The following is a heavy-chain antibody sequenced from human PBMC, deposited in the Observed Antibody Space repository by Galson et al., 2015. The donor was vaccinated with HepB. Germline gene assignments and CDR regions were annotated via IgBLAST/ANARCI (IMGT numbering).Heavy chain of an antibody. J-gene: IGHJ4*02. CDR1: GFTVSSNY. Sequence: SLRLSCAASGFTVSSNYMSWVRQAPGKGLEWVSVVYAGGTTYYADSVKGRFTISRDIAKNTLSLEINTVRLEDTAFYYCARGPLRYLDYWGQGTPVTVSS. CDR2: VYAGGTT. D-gene: IGHD5/OR15-5a*01. CDR3: ARGPLRYLDY. V-gene: IGHV3-53*01.